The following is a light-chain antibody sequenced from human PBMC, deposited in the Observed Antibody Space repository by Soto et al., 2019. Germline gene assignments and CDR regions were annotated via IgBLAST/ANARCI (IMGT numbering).Light chain of an antibody. J-gene: IGLJ1*01. V-gene: IGLV2-11*01. Sequence: QSVLTQPRSVSGSPGQSGTISCTGTSSDVGGHNYVSWYQQYPGKAPKLLLSSVSKRPSGVPVRFSGSKSGNTASLTISGLQAEDEADYYCCSYAGSYTYVFGTGTKVTVL. CDR2: SVS. CDR1: SSDVGGHNY. CDR3: CSYAGSYTYV.